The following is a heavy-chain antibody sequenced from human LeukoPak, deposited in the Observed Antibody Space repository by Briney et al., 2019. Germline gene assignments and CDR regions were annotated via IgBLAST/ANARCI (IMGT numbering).Heavy chain of an antibody. J-gene: IGHJ5*02. D-gene: IGHD1-7*01. CDR1: GYTFTGYY. Sequence: ASVKVSCKASGYTFTGYYMHWVRQAPGQGLEWMGWINPNSGGTNYAQKFQGRVTMTRDTSISTAYMELSRLRSDDTAVYYCARLILTGTTTRYNWFDPWGQGTLVTVSS. CDR3: ARLILTGTTTRYNWFDP. CDR2: INPNSGGT. V-gene: IGHV1-2*02.